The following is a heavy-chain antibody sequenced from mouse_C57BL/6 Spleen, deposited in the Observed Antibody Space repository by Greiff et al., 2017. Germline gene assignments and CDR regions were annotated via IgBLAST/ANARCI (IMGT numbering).Heavy chain of an antibody. Sequence: EVKLMESGGGLVKPGGSLKLSCAASGFTFSSYAMSWVRQTPEKRLEWVATISDGGSYTYYPDNVKGRFPISRDNAKNNLYLQMSHLKSENTAMYYCARIITTVVAFDYWGQGTTLTVSS. V-gene: IGHV5-4*03. CDR3: ARIITTVVAFDY. CDR2: ISDGGSYT. D-gene: IGHD1-1*01. CDR1: GFTFSSYA. J-gene: IGHJ2*01.